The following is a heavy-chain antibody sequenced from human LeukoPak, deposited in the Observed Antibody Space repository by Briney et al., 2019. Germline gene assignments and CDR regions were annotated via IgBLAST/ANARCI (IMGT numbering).Heavy chain of an antibody. CDR1: GGTFSSYA. CDR3: ARELYYGSGSRRNWFDP. CDR2: IIPIFGTA. V-gene: IGHV1-69*01. J-gene: IGHJ5*02. D-gene: IGHD3-10*01. Sequence: ASVKVSCKASGGTFSSYAISWVRQAPGQGLEWMGGIIPIFGTANYAQKFQGRVTITADESTSTAYMELSSLRSEDTAVYYCARELYYGSGSRRNWFDPWGQGTLVTVSS.